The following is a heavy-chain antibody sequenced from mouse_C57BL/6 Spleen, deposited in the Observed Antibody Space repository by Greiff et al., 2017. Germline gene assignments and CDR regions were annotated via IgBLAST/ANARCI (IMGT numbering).Heavy chain of an antibody. V-gene: IGHV1-50*01. D-gene: IGHD4-1*01. J-gene: IGHJ3*01. CDR3: ARGGPGGTWFAY. CDR2: IDPSDSYT. CDR1: GYTFTSYW. Sequence: QVQLQQPGAELVKPGASVKLSCKASGYTFTSYWMQWVKQRPGQGLEWIGEIDPSDSYTNYNQKFKGKATLTVDTSSSTAYMQLSSLTSEDSAVYYCARGGPGGTWFAYWGQGTLVTVSA.